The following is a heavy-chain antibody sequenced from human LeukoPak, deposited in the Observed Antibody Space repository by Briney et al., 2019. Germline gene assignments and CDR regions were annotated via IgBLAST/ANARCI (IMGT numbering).Heavy chain of an antibody. CDR1: GFTFSSYS. J-gene: IGHJ4*02. CDR2: ISSSSSYI. Sequence: GGSLRLSCAASGFTFSSYSMNLVRQAPGKGLDWVSSISSSSSYIYYADSVKGRFTISRDNSKNTLYLQMNSLRAEDTAVYYCANLPLVRGVILAVVYWGQGTLVTVSS. CDR3: ANLPLVRGVILAVVY. V-gene: IGHV3-21*01. D-gene: IGHD3-10*01.